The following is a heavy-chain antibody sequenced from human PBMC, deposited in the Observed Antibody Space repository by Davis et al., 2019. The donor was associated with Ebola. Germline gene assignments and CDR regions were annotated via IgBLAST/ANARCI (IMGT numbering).Heavy chain of an antibody. D-gene: IGHD3-16*01. CDR1: GFTFSSYG. CDR3: AKEMGMMYFDY. V-gene: IGHV3-30*18. J-gene: IGHJ4*02. Sequence: GESLKISCAASGFTFSSYGMHWVRQAPGKGLEWVAVISYDGSNKYYADSVKGRFTISRDNSKNTLYLQINSLRAEDTAVYYCAKEMGMMYFDYWGQGTLVTVSS. CDR2: ISYDGSNK.